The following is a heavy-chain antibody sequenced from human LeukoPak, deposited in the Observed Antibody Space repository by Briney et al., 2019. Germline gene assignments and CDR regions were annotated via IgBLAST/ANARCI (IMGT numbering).Heavy chain of an antibody. V-gene: IGHV3-21*01. CDR2: ISSGSSYI. CDR1: GFTFSTYT. J-gene: IGHJ6*02. D-gene: IGHD5-12*01. Sequence: GGSLRLSCAASGFTFSTYTMSWVRQAPGKGLEWVSSISSGSSYIYYADSVKGRFTISRDNAKNSLYLQMNSLRPEDTAVYYCAKEYSGYEYYYYGMDVWGQGTTVTVSS. CDR3: AKEYSGYEYYYYGMDV.